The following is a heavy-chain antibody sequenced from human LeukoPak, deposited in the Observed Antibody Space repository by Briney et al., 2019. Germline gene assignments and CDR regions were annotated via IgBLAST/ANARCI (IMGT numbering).Heavy chain of an antibody. CDR2: IYYSGST. V-gene: IGHV4-59*01. CDR3: ARDWGVSARPGYMDV. J-gene: IGHJ6*03. Sequence: SETLSLTCTVSGGSISNYYWSWIRQPPGKGLEWIGYIYYSGSTKYNPSLKSRVTISVDTSKNQFSLKLSSVTAADTAVYYCARDWGVSARPGYMDVWGKGTTVTVSS. CDR1: GGSISNYY. D-gene: IGHD6-6*01.